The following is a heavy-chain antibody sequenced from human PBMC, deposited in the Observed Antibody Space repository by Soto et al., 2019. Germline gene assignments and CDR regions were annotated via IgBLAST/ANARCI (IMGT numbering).Heavy chain of an antibody. CDR1: GYTFTSSD. D-gene: IGHD3-10*01. V-gene: IGHV1-8*01. CDR2: MNPNNGHT. Sequence: GASVKVSCKASGYTFTSSDINWVRQATGQGLEWMGWMNPNNGHTGYAQKFQGRLTMTRNTSISTAYMELSSLRSEDTAVYYCARLLYYGSGSFIYWGRGTLVTVSS. J-gene: IGHJ4*02. CDR3: ARLLYYGSGSFIY.